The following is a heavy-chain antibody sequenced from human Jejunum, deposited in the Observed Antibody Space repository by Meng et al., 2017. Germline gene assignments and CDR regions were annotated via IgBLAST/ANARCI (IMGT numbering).Heavy chain of an antibody. J-gene: IGHJ4*02. D-gene: IGHD2-2*01. CDR3: ARLGYCSSTSCYPDY. CDR2: IYHNGNT. Sequence: QVQVQQWGAGLLKPAGTLSLTCAVSGGSIGSDNWWNGVRQPPGKGLEWMGEIYHNGNTNYNPSLKSRVTISSDKSKNQFSLKLSSVTAADTAVYYCARLGYCSSTSCYPDYWGQGTLVTVSS. CDR1: GGSIGSDNW. V-gene: IGHV4-4*02.